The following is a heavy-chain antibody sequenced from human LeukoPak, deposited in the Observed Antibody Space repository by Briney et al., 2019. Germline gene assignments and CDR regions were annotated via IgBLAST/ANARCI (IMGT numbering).Heavy chain of an antibody. J-gene: IGHJ4*02. CDR2: IYYSGST. CDR1: GGSISGYY. D-gene: IGHD4-17*01. Sequence: SETLSLTCTVSGGSISGYYWSWIRQPPGKGPEWIGYIYYSGSTNYNPSLKSRVTISLDTPKNQFSLKLSSVTAADTAVYYCARASTVTTIGYWGQGTLVTVSS. CDR3: ARASTVTTIGY. V-gene: IGHV4-59*01.